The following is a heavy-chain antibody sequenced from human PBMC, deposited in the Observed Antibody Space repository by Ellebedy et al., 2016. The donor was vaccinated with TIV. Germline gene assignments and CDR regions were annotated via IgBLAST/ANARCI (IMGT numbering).Heavy chain of an antibody. CDR1: GGTFISYG. CDR2: IIPILGRP. J-gene: IGHJ4*02. V-gene: IGHV1-69*04. D-gene: IGHD5-18*01. Sequence: ASVKVSCKASGGTFISYGINWVRQAPGQGLEWMGRIIPILGRPDYAQSFQGRVTIYADKSTGTPYLELSTLRSEDTAVYYCATDSRYSYGYRFNFWGQGTLVIVSS. CDR3: ATDSRYSYGYRFNF.